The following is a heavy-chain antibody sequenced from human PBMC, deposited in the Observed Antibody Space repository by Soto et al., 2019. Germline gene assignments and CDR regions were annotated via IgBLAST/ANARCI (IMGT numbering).Heavy chain of an antibody. CDR3: ARYSSGLDY. CDR1: GFTFSSYD. J-gene: IGHJ4*02. D-gene: IGHD6-19*01. CDR2: IGNAGDP. Sequence: PGGSLRLSCAASGFTFSSYDMHWVRQATGKGLEWVSAIGNAGDPYYQASVKGRFTIFIENAKNSLYLQMNSLRAGDTAVYYCARYSSGLDYWGQGTLVTVSS. V-gene: IGHV3-13*05.